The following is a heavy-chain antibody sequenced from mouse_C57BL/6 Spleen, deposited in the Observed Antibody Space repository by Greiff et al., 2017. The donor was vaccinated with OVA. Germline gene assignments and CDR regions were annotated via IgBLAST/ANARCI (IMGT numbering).Heavy chain of an antibody. CDR2: IDPSDSYT. V-gene: IGHV1-50*01. CDR1: GYTFTSYW. D-gene: IGHD1-1*01. Sequence: VKLKQPGAELVKPGASVKLSCKASGYTFTSYWMQWVKQRPGQGLEWIGEIDPSDSYTNYNQKFKGKATLTVDTSSSTAYMQLSSLTSEDSAVYYCARHGSYFDYWGQGTTLTVSS. CDR3: ARHGSYFDY. J-gene: IGHJ2*01.